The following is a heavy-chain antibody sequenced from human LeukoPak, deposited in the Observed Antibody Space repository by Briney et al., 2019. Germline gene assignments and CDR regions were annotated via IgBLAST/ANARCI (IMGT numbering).Heavy chain of an antibody. CDR3: TRDGSNGYHPLGWFDY. J-gene: IGHJ4*02. CDR2: ISGTDNTI. V-gene: IGHV3-11*01. CDR1: GFTFSDYY. D-gene: IGHD3-16*01. Sequence: GGSLRLSCAASGFTFSDYYMSWIRQAPGKGLEWVSYISGTDNTIYYADSVKGRFTMSRDNAKNSLYLQMNSLRAEDTAVYYCTRDGSNGYHPLGWFDYWGQGTLVTVSS.